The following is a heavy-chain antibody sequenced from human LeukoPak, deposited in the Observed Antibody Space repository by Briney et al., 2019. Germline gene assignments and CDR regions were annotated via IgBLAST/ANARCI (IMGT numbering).Heavy chain of an antibody. CDR2: IIPIFGTA. CDR3: ATPSRGIVVVVAATYFQH. D-gene: IGHD2-15*01. V-gene: IGHV1-69*06. J-gene: IGHJ1*01. Sequence: SVKVSCKASGGTFSSYAISWVRQAPGQGLEWMGGIIPIFGTANYAQKFQGRVTITADKSTSTAYMELSSLRSEDTAVYYCATPSRGIVVVVAATYFQHWGQGTLVTVSS. CDR1: GGTFSSYA.